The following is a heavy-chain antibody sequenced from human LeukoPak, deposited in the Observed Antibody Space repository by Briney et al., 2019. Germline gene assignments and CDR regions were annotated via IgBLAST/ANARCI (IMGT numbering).Heavy chain of an antibody. V-gene: IGHV3-7*01. Sequence: TGGSLRLSCAASGFTFSSYWMSWVRQAPGKGLEWVSNIKQDGSEKYYVDSVKGRFTIYRDNAKNSLYLQMNSLRAEDTAVYYCAREVAVAGIHPHDFWGQGTLVTVSA. CDR1: GFTFSSYW. J-gene: IGHJ4*02. CDR3: AREVAVAGIHPHDF. CDR2: IKQDGSEK. D-gene: IGHD6-19*01.